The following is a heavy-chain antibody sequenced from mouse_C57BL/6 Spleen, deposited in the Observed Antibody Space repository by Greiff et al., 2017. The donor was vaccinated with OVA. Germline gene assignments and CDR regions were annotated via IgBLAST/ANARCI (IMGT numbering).Heavy chain of an antibody. CDR2: IDPSDSET. CDR3: ARYGNYAMDY. V-gene: IGHV1-52*01. CDR1: GYTFTSYW. J-gene: IGHJ4*01. D-gene: IGHD2-1*01. Sequence: QVQLQQPGAELVRPGSSVKLSCKASGYTFTSYWMHRVKQRPIQGLEWIGNIDPSDSETHYNQKFKDKATLTVDKSSSTAYMQLSSLTSEDSAVYYCARYGNYAMDYWGQGTSVTVSS.